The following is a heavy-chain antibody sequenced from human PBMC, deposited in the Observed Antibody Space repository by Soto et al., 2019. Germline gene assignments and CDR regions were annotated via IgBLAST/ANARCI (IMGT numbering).Heavy chain of an antibody. CDR2: ISGSGGST. CDR3: AKDQESGGYYILHYGMGV. Sequence: PGGSLRLSCAASGFTFSSYAMSWVRQAPGKGLEWVSAISGSGGSTYYADSVKGRFTISRDNSKNTLYLQMNSLRAEDTAVYYCAKDQESGGYYILHYGMGVWAKGPRSPSP. D-gene: IGHD1-26*01. V-gene: IGHV3-23*01. J-gene: IGHJ6*02. CDR1: GFTFSSYA.